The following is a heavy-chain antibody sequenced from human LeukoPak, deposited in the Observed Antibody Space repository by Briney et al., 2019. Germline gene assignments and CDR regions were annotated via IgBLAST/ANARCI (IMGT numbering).Heavy chain of an antibody. J-gene: IGHJ5*02. CDR1: GYSFTSYW. CDR3: ARLVEKSRYCSGGSCYYNWFDP. V-gene: IGHV5-51*01. Sequence: GESLKISCKGSGYSFTSYWIGWVRQMPGKGLEWMGIIYPGDPDTRYSPSFQGQVTISADKSISTAYLQWSSLKASDTAMYYCARLVEKSRYCSGGSCYYNWFDPWGQGTLVTVSS. CDR2: IYPGDPDT. D-gene: IGHD2-15*01.